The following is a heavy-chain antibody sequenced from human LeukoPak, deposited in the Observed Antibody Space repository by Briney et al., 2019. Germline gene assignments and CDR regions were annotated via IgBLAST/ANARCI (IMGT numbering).Heavy chain of an antibody. V-gene: IGHV3-23*01. Sequence: GGSLRLSCAASGFIFSPYAVSWVRQAPGRGLEWVSSVRGSGTNAIYADSVKGRFTISRDNSKNTLYLQMNSLRAEDTAVYYCAKKSSGYYSHFDYWGQGTLVTVSS. CDR2: VRGSGTNA. CDR3: AKKSSGYYSHFDY. J-gene: IGHJ4*02. D-gene: IGHD3-22*01. CDR1: GFIFSPYA.